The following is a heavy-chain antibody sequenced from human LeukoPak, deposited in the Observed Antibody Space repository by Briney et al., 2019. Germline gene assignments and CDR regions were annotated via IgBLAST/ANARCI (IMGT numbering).Heavy chain of an antibody. CDR2: INHSGST. V-gene: IGHV4-34*01. CDR1: GGSFSGYY. Sequence: SETLSLTCAVYGGSFSGYYWSWIRQPPGKGLEWIGEINHSGSTNYNPSLKSRVTISVDTSKNQFSLKLSSVTAADTAVYYCARGSKIFGVVIGALGFDYWGQGTLVTVSS. J-gene: IGHJ4*02. D-gene: IGHD3-3*01. CDR3: ARGSKIFGVVIGALGFDY.